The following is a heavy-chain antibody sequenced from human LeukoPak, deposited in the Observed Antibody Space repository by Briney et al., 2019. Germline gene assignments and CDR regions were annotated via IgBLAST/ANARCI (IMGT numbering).Heavy chain of an antibody. D-gene: IGHD3-22*01. CDR2: IYTSGST. V-gene: IGHV4-61*02. CDR3: ARGEVIVVVSYFDY. Sequence: ASQTLSLTCTVSGGSISSGSYYWSWIRQPAGKGLEWIGRIYTSGSTNYNPSLKSRVTISVDTSKNQFSLKLSSVTAADTAVYYCARGEVIVVVSYFDYWGQGTLVTVSS. CDR1: GGSISSGSYY. J-gene: IGHJ4*02.